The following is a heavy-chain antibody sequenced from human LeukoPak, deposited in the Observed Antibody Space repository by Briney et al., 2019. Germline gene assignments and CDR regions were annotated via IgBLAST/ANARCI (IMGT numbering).Heavy chain of an antibody. D-gene: IGHD3-10*01. CDR1: GGSISSGGYS. CDR3: ARGTMVRGVIRWFDP. Sequence: SQTLSLTCAVSGGSISSGGYSWSWNRQPPGKGLEWIGYIYHSGSTYYNPSLKSRVTISVDRSKNQFSLKLSSVTAADTAVYYCARGTMVRGVIRWFDPWGQGTLVTVSS. J-gene: IGHJ5*02. V-gene: IGHV4-30-2*01. CDR2: IYHSGST.